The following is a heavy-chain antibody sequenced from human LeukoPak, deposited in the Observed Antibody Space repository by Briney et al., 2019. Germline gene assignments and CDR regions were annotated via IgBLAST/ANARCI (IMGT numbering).Heavy chain of an antibody. CDR1: GFTFSSYS. D-gene: IGHD7-27*01. CDR3: ASRTWGISTFDI. CDR2: INWNGGST. J-gene: IGHJ3*02. V-gene: IGHV3-20*04. Sequence: PGGSLRLSCAASGFTFSSYSMNWVRQAPGKGLEWVSGINWNGGSTAYADSVKGRFTISRDNAKNSLFLQMNSLRAEDTALYYCASRTWGISTFDIWGQGTMVTVSS.